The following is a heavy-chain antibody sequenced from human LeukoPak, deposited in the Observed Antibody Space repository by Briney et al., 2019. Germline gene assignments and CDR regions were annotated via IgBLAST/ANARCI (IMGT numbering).Heavy chain of an antibody. J-gene: IGHJ4*02. Sequence: GASVKVSCKASGYTFTSYDINWVRQAPGQGLEWRGGFDPEDGETIYAQKFQGRVTMTEDTSTDTAYMELSSLRSEDTAVYYCATGEPENSGSYYNYWGQGTLVTVSS. CDR2: FDPEDGET. V-gene: IGHV1-24*01. D-gene: IGHD1-26*01. CDR3: ATGEPENSGSYYNY. CDR1: GYTFTSYD.